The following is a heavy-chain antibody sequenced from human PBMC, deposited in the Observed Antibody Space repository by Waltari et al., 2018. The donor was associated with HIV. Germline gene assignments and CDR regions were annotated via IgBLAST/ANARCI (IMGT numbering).Heavy chain of an antibody. D-gene: IGHD3-10*01. V-gene: IGHV3-21*01. CDR2: ISGSSVHN. J-gene: IGHJ4*02. Sequence: EMQLVESGGGLVKPGGSLRLYCAASGLTFRPYNMSGVRQSPGMGLEWVSSISGSSVHNYYADSVKGRCTVSRDNAKNSLYLQMNSLTCEDTALYYCAREVVMVRGAYDYWGQGTLVTVSS. CDR3: AREVVMVRGAYDY. CDR1: GLTFRPYN.